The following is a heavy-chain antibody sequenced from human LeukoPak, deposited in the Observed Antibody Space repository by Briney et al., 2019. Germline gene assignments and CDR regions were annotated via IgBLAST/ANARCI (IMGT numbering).Heavy chain of an antibody. CDR1: GFTLSTYW. V-gene: IGHV3-74*01. D-gene: IGHD4-17*01. CDR2: ISSDGSVT. CDR3: VRDVTRHMDV. Sequence: GGSLRLSCETSGFTLSTYWIHWVRHAPGKGLVWVSIISSDGSVTRYTDSVKGRFTISRDNAKNTVDLQMNSLRVEDTAVYYCVRDVTRHMDVWGKGTAVTVSS. J-gene: IGHJ6*03.